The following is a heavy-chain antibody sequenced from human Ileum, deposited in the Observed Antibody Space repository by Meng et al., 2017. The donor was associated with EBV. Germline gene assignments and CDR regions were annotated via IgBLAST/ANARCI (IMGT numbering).Heavy chain of an antibody. CDR2: IYHSGST. CDR3: ARVGQWLPIDY. D-gene: IGHD6-19*01. J-gene: IGHJ4*02. V-gene: IGHV4-4*02. Sequence: QLQLQESGPGLVKPSGTLSLPCAASGGSISSSNWWSWVRQPPGKGLEWIGEIYHSGSTNYNPSLKSRVTMSVDKSKNQFSLNLSSVTAADTAVYYCARVGQWLPIDYWGQGTLVTVSS. CDR1: GGSISSSNW.